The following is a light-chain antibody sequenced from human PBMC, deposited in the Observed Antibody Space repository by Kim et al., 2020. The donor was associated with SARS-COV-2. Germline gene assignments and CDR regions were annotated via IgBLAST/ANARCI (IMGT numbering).Light chain of an antibody. CDR2: GNI. CDR3: QSYDSSLSALWV. J-gene: IGLJ3*02. Sequence: QSVLTQPPSVSGAPGQRVTISCTGNSSNIGAGYDVHWYQQLPGTAPKLLVFGNINRPSGVPDRFSGSKSGTSASLAITGLQAEDEADYYCQSYDSSLSALWVFGGGTKVTVL. CDR1: SSNIGAGYD. V-gene: IGLV1-40*01.